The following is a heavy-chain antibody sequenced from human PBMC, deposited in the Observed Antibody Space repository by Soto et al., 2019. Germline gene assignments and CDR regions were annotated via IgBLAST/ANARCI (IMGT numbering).Heavy chain of an antibody. J-gene: IGHJ4*02. D-gene: IGHD3-22*01. CDR2: IYYSGIT. Sequence: PSETLSLTCTVSGGSISTYYWNWIRQPPGKGLEWIGYIYYSGITRYNPSLKSRVTISVDTSKNRFSLKLSSVTAADTAIYYCARTDAGYFDSNGHHPGNFDYWGQGTLVTVSS. CDR3: ARTDAGYFDSNGHHPGNFDY. V-gene: IGHV4-59*01. CDR1: GGSISTYY.